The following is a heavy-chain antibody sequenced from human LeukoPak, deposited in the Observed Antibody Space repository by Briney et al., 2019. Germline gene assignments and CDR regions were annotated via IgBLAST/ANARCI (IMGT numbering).Heavy chain of an antibody. Sequence: GESLKISCKGSGYSFTNHWIAWVRQMPGKGLEWMGIVYPGDSDTRYSPSFQGQVTILADESISAAYLQWSSLKASDTAMYYCARRGGNYGTWYFDLWGRGTLVTVSS. D-gene: IGHD4-11*01. CDR1: GYSFTNHW. CDR2: VYPGDSDT. V-gene: IGHV5-51*01. CDR3: ARRGGNYGTWYFDL. J-gene: IGHJ2*01.